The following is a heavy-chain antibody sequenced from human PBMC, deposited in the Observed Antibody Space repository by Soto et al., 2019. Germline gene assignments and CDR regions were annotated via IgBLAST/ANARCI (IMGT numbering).Heavy chain of an antibody. J-gene: IGHJ4*01. CDR1: GGSISRYY. V-gene: IGHV4-59*01. CDR2: ISHRGSA. Sequence: QVQLQESGPGLVKPSETLSLTCSVSGGSISRYYWNWIRQPPGKGLEWIGYISHRGSANYNPSLKSRVTISVDTSNKQFSLKLSSVTAADTAVYYCARDPAVAGTEYLDYWGRGILVTVSS. CDR3: ARDPAVAGTEYLDY. D-gene: IGHD6-19*01.